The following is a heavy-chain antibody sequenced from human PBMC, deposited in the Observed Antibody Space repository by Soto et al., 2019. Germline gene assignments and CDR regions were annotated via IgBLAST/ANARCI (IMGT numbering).Heavy chain of an antibody. CDR1: Y. CDR2: VNHSGEA. Sequence: YCVGVRKPPGKGLEWIGEVNHSGEATYNPSLQSRITISLDTSNSQFSLRLTSVTAADTVMYFCARGERFLKSCFGICGEGT. D-gene: IGHD3-10*01. V-gene: IGHV4-34*01. CDR3: ARGERFLKSCFGI. J-gene: IGHJ4*02.